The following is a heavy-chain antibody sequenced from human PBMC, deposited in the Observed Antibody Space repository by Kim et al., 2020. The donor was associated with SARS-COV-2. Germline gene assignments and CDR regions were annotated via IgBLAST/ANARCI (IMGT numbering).Heavy chain of an antibody. J-gene: IGHJ4*02. D-gene: IGHD3-22*01. CDR1: GFTFSSYA. CDR3: AETGSSSSYYPGY. Sequence: GGSLRLSCAASGFTFSSYAMTWVRQAPGKGLEWVSLIFGGGSSTYYADSVKGRFTISRDNSKNTRYLQMNSLRAEDTAVYYCAETGSSSSYYPGYWGQGTLVIVSS. CDR2: IFGGGSST. V-gene: IGHV3-23*03.